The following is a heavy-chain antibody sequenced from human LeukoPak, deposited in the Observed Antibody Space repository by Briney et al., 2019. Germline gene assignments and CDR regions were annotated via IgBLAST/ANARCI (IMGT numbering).Heavy chain of an antibody. V-gene: IGHV1-18*01. J-gene: IGHJ5*02. Sequence: ASVKVSCKASGGTFSSYAISWVRQAPGQGLEWMGWISAYNGNTNYAQKLQGRVTMTTDTSTSTAYMELRSLRSDDTAVYYCAREGQIAAAGTGGYWFDPWGQGTLVTVSS. CDR1: GGTFSSYA. D-gene: IGHD6-13*01. CDR3: AREGQIAAAGTGGYWFDP. CDR2: ISAYNGNT.